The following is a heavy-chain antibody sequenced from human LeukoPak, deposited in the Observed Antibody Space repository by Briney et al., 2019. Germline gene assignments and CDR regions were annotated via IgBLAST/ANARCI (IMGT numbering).Heavy chain of an antibody. V-gene: IGHV1-69*13. CDR2: IIPIFGTA. CDR3: ARGRYSSSINSMDV. D-gene: IGHD6-6*01. J-gene: IGHJ6*02. CDR1: GYTFTSYT. Sequence: SVKVSCKASGYTFTSYTISWVRQAPGQGLEWMGGIIPIFGTANYAQKFQGRVTITADESTSTAYMELSSLRSEDTAVYYCARGRYSSSINSMDVWGQGTTVTVSS.